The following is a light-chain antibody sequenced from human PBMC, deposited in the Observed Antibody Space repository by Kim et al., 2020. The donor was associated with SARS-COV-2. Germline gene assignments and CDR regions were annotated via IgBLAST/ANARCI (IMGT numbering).Light chain of an antibody. J-gene: IGKJ1*01. CDR3: QQNDNLWT. Sequence: SAAVGDRSTITCQASQDINNHLNWYQHKAGKAPKLLIYAASSLERGVPSRFSGSGSGTDFTFTISSLQPEDIATYYCQQNDNLWTFGQGTKVDIK. V-gene: IGKV1-33*01. CDR2: AAS. CDR1: QDINNH.